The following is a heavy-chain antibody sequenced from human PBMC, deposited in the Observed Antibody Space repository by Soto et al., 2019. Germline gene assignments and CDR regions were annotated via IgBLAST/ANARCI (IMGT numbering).Heavy chain of an antibody. J-gene: IGHJ6*02. D-gene: IGHD3-10*01. CDR3: ARGRITVVRGEYYYYGMDV. CDR2: IIPIFGTA. V-gene: IGHV1-69*06. Sequence: QVQLVQSGAEVKKPGSSVKVSCKASGGTFSSYAISWVRQAPGQGLEWMGGIIPIFGTANYAQKFQGRVTITADKSTSTAYMELSSLRSEDTAVYYCARGRITVVRGEYYYYGMDVWGQGTTVTVSS. CDR1: GGTFSSYA.